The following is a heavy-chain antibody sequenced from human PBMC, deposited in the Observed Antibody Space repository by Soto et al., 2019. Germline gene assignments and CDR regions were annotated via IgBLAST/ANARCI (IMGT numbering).Heavy chain of an antibody. D-gene: IGHD5-18*01. CDR3: ARSGYSFAWGY. CDR2: INSDGST. V-gene: IGHV3-53*01. Sequence: EVQLVESGGGLIPPGGSLRLSCAASGFLVNSAYMTWVRQAPGKGLEWLSMINSDGSTLYAESVKGRFTISRDNSMNRLDLQMNSLRAEDTAMYYCARSGYSFAWGYWGQGTLVIVTS. J-gene: IGHJ4*02. CDR1: GFLVNSAY.